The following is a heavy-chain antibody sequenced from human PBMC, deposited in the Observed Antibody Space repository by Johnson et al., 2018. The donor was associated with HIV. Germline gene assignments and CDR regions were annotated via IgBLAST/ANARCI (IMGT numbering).Heavy chain of an antibody. CDR1: GFTFSNYW. J-gene: IGHJ3*02. D-gene: IGHD6-13*01. CDR3: ARSGGYPNAFDM. CDR2: IKEDGSET. V-gene: IGHV3-7*01. Sequence: VQLVESGGGLVQPGESLRLSCEASGFTFSNYWMSWVRQAPGRALEWVANIKEDGSETYYMASVKGRFTISRDNAENSLFLQMSSLRAEDTAVYYCARSGGYPNAFDMWGQGTLVTVPA.